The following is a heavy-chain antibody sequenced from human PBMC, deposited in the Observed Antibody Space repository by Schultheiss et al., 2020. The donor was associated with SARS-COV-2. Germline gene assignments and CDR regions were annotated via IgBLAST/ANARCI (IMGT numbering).Heavy chain of an antibody. CDR3: ARWVIVVVPAAKTYYYYGMDV. CDR2: INHSGST. J-gene: IGHJ6*02. Sequence: SQTLSLTCAVYGGSFSGYYWSWIRQPPGKGLEWIGEINHSGSTNYNPSLKSRVTISVDTSKNQFSLKLSSVTAADTAVYYCARWVIVVVPAAKTYYYYGMDVWGQGTTVTVSS. D-gene: IGHD2-2*01. V-gene: IGHV4-34*01. CDR1: GGSFSGYY.